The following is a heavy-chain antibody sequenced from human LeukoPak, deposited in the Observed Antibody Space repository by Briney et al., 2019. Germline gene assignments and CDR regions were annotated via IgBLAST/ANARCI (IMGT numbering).Heavy chain of an antibody. CDR1: GFTFSSYG. CDR2: IWYDGSNK. V-gene: IGHV3-33*01. J-gene: IGHJ4*02. CDR3: ARFMGRNGDDY. Sequence: GGSLRLSCAASGFTFSSYGMHWVRQAPGKGLEWVAVIWYDGSNKYYADSVKGRFTISRDDSKNTLYLQMNSLRAEDTAVYYCARFMGRNGDDYWGQGTLVTVSS. D-gene: IGHD3-10*01.